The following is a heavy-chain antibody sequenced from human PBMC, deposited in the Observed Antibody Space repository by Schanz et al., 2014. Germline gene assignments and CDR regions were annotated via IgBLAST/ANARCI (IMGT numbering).Heavy chain of an antibody. CDR1: GFTFSTYA. CDR3: AKYRGYYRVSGSYRELEY. CDR2: ISASGGTT. V-gene: IGHV3-23*04. J-gene: IGHJ4*02. D-gene: IGHD3-10*01. Sequence: EVQLVESGGGLVQPGGSLRLSCVASGFTFSTYAMAWVRQIPGKGLEWVSAISASGGTTYYADSVKGRFTISRDNSKNTLYLQMNSLRPEDTAVYYCAKYRGYYRVSGSYRELEYWGQGTLVTVSS.